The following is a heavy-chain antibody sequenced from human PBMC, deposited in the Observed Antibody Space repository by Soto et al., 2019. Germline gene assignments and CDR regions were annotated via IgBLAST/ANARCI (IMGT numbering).Heavy chain of an antibody. CDR1: GFTFSSYG. CDR2: ISYDGSNQ. Sequence: QVQLVESGGGVVQPGRSLRLSCAASGFTFSSYGIHWVRQAPGKGLDWVAGISYDGSNQDYADSVKGRFTISRDNSKNTLFLQMNSLRPEDKAVYYCAKDTLYHDSSGYYVFDYWGQGTLVTVSS. J-gene: IGHJ4*02. CDR3: AKDTLYHDSSGYYVFDY. V-gene: IGHV3-30*18. D-gene: IGHD3-22*01.